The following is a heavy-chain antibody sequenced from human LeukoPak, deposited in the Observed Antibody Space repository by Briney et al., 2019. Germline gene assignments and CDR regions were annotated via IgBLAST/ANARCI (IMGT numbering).Heavy chain of an antibody. J-gene: IGHJ4*02. CDR1: GFTFSSYW. CDR2: INSDGSST. Sequence: GGSLRLSCAASGFTFSSYWMHWVRQAPGKGLVWVSRINSDGSSTSYADSVKGRFTISRDNAKNALYLQMNSLRAEDTAVYYCASGYYDSSGYFWYWGQGTLVTVSS. D-gene: IGHD3-22*01. V-gene: IGHV3-74*01. CDR3: ASGYYDSSGYFWY.